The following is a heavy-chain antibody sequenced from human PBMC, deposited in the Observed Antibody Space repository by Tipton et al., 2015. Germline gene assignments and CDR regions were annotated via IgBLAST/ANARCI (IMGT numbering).Heavy chain of an antibody. D-gene: IGHD6-13*01. CDR3: ARGNANSSSWHFDF. V-gene: IGHV4-61*01. CDR2: INHRGST. Sequence: TLSLTCTVSGGSVSSGTHYWNWIRQTPGKGLEWIGEINHRGSTTHNPSLKSRVSMSVDTSKNQISLRMMSVTAADTAVYYCARGNANSSSWHFDFWGQGTKVIVSP. CDR1: GGSVSSGTHY. J-gene: IGHJ4*02.